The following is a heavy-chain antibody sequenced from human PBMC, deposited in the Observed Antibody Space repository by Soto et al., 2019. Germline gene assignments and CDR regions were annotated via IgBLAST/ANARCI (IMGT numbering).Heavy chain of an antibody. CDR1: GFTFSSYA. D-gene: IGHD3-22*01. Sequence: GGSLRLSCAASGFTFSSYAMSWVRQAPGKGLEWVSGISGSGDITYYADSVKGRFAISRDISKNTLSLQMNSLRAEDTAIYYCAKDQGSGYYLFDYWGQGTLVTVSP. V-gene: IGHV3-23*01. J-gene: IGHJ4*02. CDR2: ISGSGDIT. CDR3: AKDQGSGYYLFDY.